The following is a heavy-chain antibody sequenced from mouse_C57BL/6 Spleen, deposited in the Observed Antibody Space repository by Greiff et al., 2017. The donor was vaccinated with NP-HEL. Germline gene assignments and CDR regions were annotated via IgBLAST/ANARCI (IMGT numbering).Heavy chain of an antibody. CDR2: IDPSDSYT. J-gene: IGHJ2*01. CDR3: AREYSNYEGFDY. CDR1: GYTFTSYW. V-gene: IGHV1-50*01. D-gene: IGHD2-5*01. Sequence: QVQLQQPGAELVKPGASVKLSCKASGYTFTSYWMQWVKQRPGQGLEWIGEIDPSDSYTNYNQKFKGKATLTVDTSSSTAYMQLSSLTSEDSAVYYCAREYSNYEGFDYWGQGTTLTVSS.